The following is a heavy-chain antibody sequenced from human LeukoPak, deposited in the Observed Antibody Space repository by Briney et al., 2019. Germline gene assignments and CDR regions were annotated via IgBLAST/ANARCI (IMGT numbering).Heavy chain of an antibody. Sequence: AGGSLRLSCAASGFTFSSYAMRWVRQAPGRGLEWVSAISGSGGSTYYADSVKGRVTISRDNSKKTLYLQMKSLRAEDTAVYYCAKDLRGLSTLYYYYMDVWGKGTTVTVSS. CDR2: ISGSGGST. CDR1: GFTFSSYA. D-gene: IGHD3-16*02. J-gene: IGHJ6*03. V-gene: IGHV3-23*01. CDR3: AKDLRGLSTLYYYYMDV.